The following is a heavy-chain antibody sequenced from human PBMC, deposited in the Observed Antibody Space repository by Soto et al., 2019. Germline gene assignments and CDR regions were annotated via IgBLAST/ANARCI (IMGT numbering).Heavy chain of an antibody. V-gene: IGHV3-23*01. CDR2: ISGSDGST. Sequence: EVQLFESGGGLVQPGVSLRLSCAASGFTFSSYAMNCVRQAPGKGLEWVSVISGSDGSTSYAESVKGRFTLSRDNYKNTLNLHMNSLRGEDPAVDYCARLSSSWYFAYWGQGTRVSVSS. J-gene: IGHJ4*02. D-gene: IGHD6-13*01. CDR1: GFTFSSYA. CDR3: ARLSSSWYFAY.